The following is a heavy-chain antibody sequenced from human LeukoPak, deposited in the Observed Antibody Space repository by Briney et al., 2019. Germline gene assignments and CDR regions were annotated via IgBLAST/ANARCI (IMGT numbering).Heavy chain of an antibody. D-gene: IGHD3-22*01. CDR1: GFTFSSYG. Sequence: GGSLRLSCAASGFTFSSYGMHWVRQAPGKGLEWVAVISYDGSNKYYADSVKGRFTISRDNSKNTLYLQMNSLRAEDTAFYYCAREYYYDSSGYYGWFDPWGQGTLVTVSS. CDR3: AREYYYDSSGYYGWFDP. V-gene: IGHV3-30*03. CDR2: ISYDGSNK. J-gene: IGHJ5*02.